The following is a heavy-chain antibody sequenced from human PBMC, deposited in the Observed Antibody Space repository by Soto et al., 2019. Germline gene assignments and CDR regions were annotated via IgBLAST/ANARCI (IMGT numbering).Heavy chain of an antibody. CDR3: ARWGDCSGGSCYPYYYYGMDV. D-gene: IGHD2-15*01. CDR1: GGTFSSYA. Sequence: ASVKVSCQASGGTFSSYAIIWVRQAPGQGLEWMGGIIPIFGTANYAQKFQGRVTITADESTSTAYMELSSLRSEDTAVYYCARWGDCSGGSCYPYYYYGMDVWGQGTTVTVSS. J-gene: IGHJ6*02. V-gene: IGHV1-69*13. CDR2: IIPIFGTA.